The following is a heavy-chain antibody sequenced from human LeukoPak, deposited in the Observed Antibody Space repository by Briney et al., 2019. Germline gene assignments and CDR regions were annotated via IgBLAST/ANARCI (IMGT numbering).Heavy chain of an antibody. D-gene: IGHD2-2*01. CDR2: VTGSSSNT. Sequence: GGSLRLSCAASGFNFSNYAMTWVRQAPWKELEWVSGVTGSSSNTYYADSVKGRFTISRDNSKNMLYLEMNSLRVEDTAIYYCAKDRSSSTSCSNYWGRGTLVTVSP. CDR1: GFNFSNYA. V-gene: IGHV3-23*01. CDR3: AKDRSSSTSCSNY. J-gene: IGHJ4*02.